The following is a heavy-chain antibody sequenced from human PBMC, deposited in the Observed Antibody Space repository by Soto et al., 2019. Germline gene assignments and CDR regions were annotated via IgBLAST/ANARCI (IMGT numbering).Heavy chain of an antibody. D-gene: IGHD3-22*01. CDR2: ISYDGSNK. J-gene: IGHJ5*02. Sequence: GGSLRLSCAASGFTFSSYGMHWVRQAPGKGLEWVAVISYDGSNKYYADSVKGRSTISRDNSKNTLYLQMNSLRAEDTAVYYCAKDRTRSLYYYDSSGYYPRGDNWFDPWGQGTLVTVSS. V-gene: IGHV3-30*18. CDR3: AKDRTRSLYYYDSSGYYPRGDNWFDP. CDR1: GFTFSSYG.